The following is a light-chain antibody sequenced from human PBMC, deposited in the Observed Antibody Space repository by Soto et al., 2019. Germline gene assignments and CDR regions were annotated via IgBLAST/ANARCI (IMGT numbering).Light chain of an antibody. Sequence: QSVLTQPPSASGTPGQRVTISCSGSNSNIGGNTVNWYQQHPGKAPKLMIYEVSNRPSGVSNRFSGSKSGNTASLTISGLQAEDEADYYCSSYTSSSTYVFGTGTKVTVL. J-gene: IGLJ1*01. CDR1: NSNIGGNT. V-gene: IGLV2-14*01. CDR2: EVS. CDR3: SSYTSSSTYV.